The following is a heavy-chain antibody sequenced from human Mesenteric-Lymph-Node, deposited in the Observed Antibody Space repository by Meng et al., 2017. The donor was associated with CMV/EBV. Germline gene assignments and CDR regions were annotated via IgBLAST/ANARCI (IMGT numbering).Heavy chain of an antibody. CDR2: ISGSGGST. CDR1: GFTFSSYS. V-gene: IGHV3-23*01. J-gene: IGHJ4*02. D-gene: IGHD2-2*01. CDR3: AKGTPLPAAVVDYFDY. Sequence: GGSLRLSCAASGFTFSSYSMNWVRQAPGKGLEWVSAISGSGGSTYYADSVKGRFTISRDNSKNTLYLQMNSLRAEDTAVYYCAKGTPLPAAVVDYFDYWGQGTLVTVSS.